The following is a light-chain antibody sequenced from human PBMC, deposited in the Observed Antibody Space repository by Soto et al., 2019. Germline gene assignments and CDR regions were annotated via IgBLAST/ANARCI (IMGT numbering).Light chain of an antibody. Sequence: EVVLTQPPGTLSLTPGERATLSCRASQTVDSSYLAWYQQKPGQDPRLLIYRASSRAAGVPDRLSGSGSCTEFTLTISKQDPADSAVYCCQQYDTSPPLYTGGQGTKLEIK. CDR3: QQYDTSPPLYT. V-gene: IGKV3-20*01. J-gene: IGKJ2*01. CDR2: RAS. CDR1: QTVDSSY.